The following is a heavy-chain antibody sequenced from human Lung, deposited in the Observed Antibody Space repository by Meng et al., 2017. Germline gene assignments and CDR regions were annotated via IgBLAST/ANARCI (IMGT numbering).Heavy chain of an antibody. V-gene: IGHV4-4*02. CDR1: GGSITSSTW. D-gene: IGHD1-26*01. CDR2: IFHSGST. CDR3: ARFDISSSGRGDY. Sequence: VDLHESGPGCVDLSGPLPPTWLSYGGSITSSTWWSWFRQSPGKGLEWFGEIFHSGSTNYNPPLESRVTISVDKSKNQFSLKVYSVTAADTATYYCARFDISSSGRGDYWGQGILVTVSS. J-gene: IGHJ4*02.